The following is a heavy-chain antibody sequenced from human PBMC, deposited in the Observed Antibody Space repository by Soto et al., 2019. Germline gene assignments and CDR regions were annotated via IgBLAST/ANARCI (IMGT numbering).Heavy chain of an antibody. D-gene: IGHD2-21*02. V-gene: IGHV1-3*01. J-gene: IGHJ3*01. CDR2: INPGTGNT. CDR1: GYTFTTYA. Sequence: QVQLVQSGVEVKKPGASVKVSCKASGYTFTTYALHWVRQAPGQRLEWMGWINPGTGNTKYSQKFQGRVTITTDTSASTAYMELSSLTSEDTAVYYCASFNTVRVVTAMPLWGQGTMVIVSS. CDR3: ASFNTVRVVTAMPL.